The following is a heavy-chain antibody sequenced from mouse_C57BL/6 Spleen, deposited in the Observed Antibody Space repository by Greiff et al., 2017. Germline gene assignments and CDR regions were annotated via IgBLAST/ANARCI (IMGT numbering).Heavy chain of an antibody. Sequence: EVKLVESGGGLVKPGGSLKLSCAASGFTFSDYGMHWVRQAPEKGLEWVAYISSGSSTIYYADTVKGRFTISIDNAKNTLFLQMTSLRSEDTAMYYCARRDGYYETMDYRGQGTSVTVSS. V-gene: IGHV5-17*01. J-gene: IGHJ4*01. CDR2: ISSGSSTI. CDR3: ARRDGYYETMDY. CDR1: GFTFSDYG. D-gene: IGHD2-3*01.